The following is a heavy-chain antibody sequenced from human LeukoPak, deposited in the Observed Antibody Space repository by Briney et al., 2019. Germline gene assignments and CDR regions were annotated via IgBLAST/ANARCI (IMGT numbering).Heavy chain of an antibody. Sequence: ASVKVSCKASGYTFTGYYXXXVRQAPGQGXXXXXXINPNSGGTXYAQXXXGXVXMTRDTSISTAYMELSRLRSDDTAVYYCARGRYQDGDNSYFDYWGQGTLVTVSS. CDR2: INPNSGGT. V-gene: IGHV1-2*02. J-gene: IGHJ4*02. CDR1: GYTFTGYY. D-gene: IGHD5-24*01. CDR3: ARGRYQDGDNSYFDY.